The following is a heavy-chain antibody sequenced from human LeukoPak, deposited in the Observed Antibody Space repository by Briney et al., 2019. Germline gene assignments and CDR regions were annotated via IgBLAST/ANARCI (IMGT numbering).Heavy chain of an antibody. D-gene: IGHD2-2*01. Sequence: ASVKVSCKASGYTFSASLLYWVRQAPGQPLEWMGWINPNSGGTKCAQKFQGRVTLTTDTSIGTAYMDLSRLTSDDTAVYYCAREGCISSNCPVIGDDKWFDPWGQGTLVTVSS. CDR3: AREGCISSNCPVIGDDKWFDP. V-gene: IGHV1-2*02. J-gene: IGHJ5*02. CDR2: INPNSGGT. CDR1: GYTFSASL.